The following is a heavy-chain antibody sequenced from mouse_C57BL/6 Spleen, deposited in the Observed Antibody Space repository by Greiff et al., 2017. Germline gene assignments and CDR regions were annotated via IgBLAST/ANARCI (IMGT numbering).Heavy chain of an antibody. CDR1: GYTFTSYW. V-gene: IGHV1-55*01. Sequence: QVQLQQPGAELVKPGASVKLSCKASGYTFTSYWITWVKQRPGQGLEWIGDIYPGSGSTNYNAKFKSKATLTVDTSSSTAYMQLSSLTSEDSAVYDCARSGYDWDFDGWGTGTTVTVSS. J-gene: IGHJ1*03. CDR3: ARSGYDWDFDG. CDR2: IYPGSGST. D-gene: IGHD2-14*01.